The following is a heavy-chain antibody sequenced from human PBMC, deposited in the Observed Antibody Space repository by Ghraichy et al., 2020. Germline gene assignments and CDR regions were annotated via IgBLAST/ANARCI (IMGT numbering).Heavy chain of an antibody. D-gene: IGHD1-26*01. CDR1: GFTFSSYS. Sequence: GGSLRLSCAASGFTFSSYSMNWVRQAPGKGLEWVSSISSSSSYIYYADSVKGRFTISRDNAKNSLYLQMNSLRAEDTAVYYCARDRHLFGSLLFDPWGQGTLVTVSS. J-gene: IGHJ5*02. V-gene: IGHV3-21*01. CDR2: ISSSSSYI. CDR3: ARDRHLFGSLLFDP.